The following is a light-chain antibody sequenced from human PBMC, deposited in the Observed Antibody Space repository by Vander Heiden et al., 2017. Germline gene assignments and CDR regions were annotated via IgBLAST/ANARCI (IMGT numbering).Light chain of an antibody. V-gene: IGKV3-15*01. CDR1: QSISSN. CDR3: QQYYDWPPYT. J-gene: IGKJ2*01. Sequence: EMAMTQSPATLSVSPGERATLSCRASQSISSNLAWYQQKPGQAPRLLIYGASTRATGIPARFSGSGSGTEFTLTISSLQSEDFAVYYCQQYYDWPPYTFGQGTKVEIK. CDR2: GAS.